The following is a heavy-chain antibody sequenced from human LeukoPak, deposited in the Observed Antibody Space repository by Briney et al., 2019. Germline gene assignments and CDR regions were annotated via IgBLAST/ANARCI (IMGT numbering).Heavy chain of an antibody. CDR2: ISWNSGSI. CDR3: AKDRADSSGYYYDY. Sequence: PRGSLRLSCAASGYTFDDYAMHWVREAPGRGLEWVSGISWNSGSIGYADSVRGRFTISRDNAKNSLYLQMHSLRAEDTALYYCAKDRADSSGYYYDYWGQGTLVTVSS. J-gene: IGHJ4*02. CDR1: GYTFDDYA. V-gene: IGHV3-9*01. D-gene: IGHD3-22*01.